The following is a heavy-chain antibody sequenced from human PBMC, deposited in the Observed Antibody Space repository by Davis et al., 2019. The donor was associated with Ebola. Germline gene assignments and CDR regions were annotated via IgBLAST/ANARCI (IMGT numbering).Heavy chain of an antibody. V-gene: IGHV1-69*06. CDR2: IIPIFGTA. CDR1: GYTSTGYY. J-gene: IGHJ5*02. CDR3: ARDGRFRDRSWFDP. Sequence: AASVKVSCKASGYTSTGYYMHWVRQAPGQGLEWMGGIIPIFGTANYAQKFQGRVTITADKSTSTAYMELSSLRSEDTAVYYCARDGRFRDRSWFDPWGQGTLVTVSS. D-gene: IGHD3-10*01.